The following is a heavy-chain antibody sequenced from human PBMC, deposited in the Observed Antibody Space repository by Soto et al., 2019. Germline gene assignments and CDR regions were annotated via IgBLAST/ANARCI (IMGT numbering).Heavy chain of an antibody. J-gene: IGHJ6*03. CDR1: GFTFDDYA. CDR2: ISWNSGSI. D-gene: IGHD6-19*01. V-gene: IGHV3-9*01. CDR3: AKDYSSGPDPFYYYLDV. Sequence: GGSLRLSCAASGFTFDDYAMHWVRQAPGKGLEWVSGISWNSGSIGYADSVKGRFTISRDNAKNSLYLQMNSLRAEDTALYYCAKDYSSGPDPFYYYLDVWGKGTTVTVSS.